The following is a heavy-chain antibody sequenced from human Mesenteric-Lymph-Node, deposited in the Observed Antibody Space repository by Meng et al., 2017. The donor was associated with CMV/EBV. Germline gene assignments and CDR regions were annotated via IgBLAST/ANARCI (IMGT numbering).Heavy chain of an antibody. D-gene: IGHD4-17*01. CDR3: AKDSALDYGDFYFDY. V-gene: IGHV3-23*03. CDR1: GFTFSSYA. CDR2: IYSGGSST. J-gene: IGHJ4*02. Sequence: GESLKISCAASGFTFSSYAMSWVRQAPGKGLEWVSVIYSGGSSTYYADSVKGRFTISRDNSKNTLYLQMNSLRAEDTAVYYCAKDSALDYGDFYFDYWGQGTLVTVSS.